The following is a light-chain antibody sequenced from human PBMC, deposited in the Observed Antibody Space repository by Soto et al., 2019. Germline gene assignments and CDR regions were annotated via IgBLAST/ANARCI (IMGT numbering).Light chain of an antibody. J-gene: IGKJ5*01. CDR1: QSLLHRNGYNY. V-gene: IGKV2-28*01. CDR2: LGS. Sequence: DIVLTQSPLSLPVTPGEPASSCSGSGQSLLHRNGYNYLDWYLLKPGQSPRLLIYLGSNRASGVPGRFSGSGSGTDFTLQISRVEAEDVGVYYCMQALETITFGQGTRLE. CDR3: MQALETIT.